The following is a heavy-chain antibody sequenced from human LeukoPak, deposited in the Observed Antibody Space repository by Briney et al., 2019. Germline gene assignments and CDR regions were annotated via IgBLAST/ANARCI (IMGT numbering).Heavy chain of an antibody. D-gene: IGHD3-10*01. V-gene: IGHV4-59*11. J-gene: IGHJ4*02. CDR3: ARVAGYYGSGSYTCYDY. CDR2: IYYSGGT. Sequence: PSETLSLTCTVSGGSISSHYWSWIRQPPGKGLEWIGYIYYSGGTNYNPSLKSRVTISVDTSKNQFSLKLSSVTAADTAVYYCARVAGYYGSGSYTCYDYWGQGTLVTVSS. CDR1: GGSISSHY.